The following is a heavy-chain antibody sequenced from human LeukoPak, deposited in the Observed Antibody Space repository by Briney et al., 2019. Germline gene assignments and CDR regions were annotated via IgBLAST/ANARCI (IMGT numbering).Heavy chain of an antibody. Sequence: PGGSLRLSCAASGFTFSSYVMGWVRQAPGKGLEWVSTISGSGDTTYYADSVKGRFTMSRDNSKNTLNLQMDSLRAEDTAAYYCATPWPRLSFDIWGQGTMVTVSS. CDR3: ATPWPRLSFDI. D-gene: IGHD2-21*02. V-gene: IGHV3-23*01. CDR1: GFTFSSYV. J-gene: IGHJ3*02. CDR2: ISGSGDTT.